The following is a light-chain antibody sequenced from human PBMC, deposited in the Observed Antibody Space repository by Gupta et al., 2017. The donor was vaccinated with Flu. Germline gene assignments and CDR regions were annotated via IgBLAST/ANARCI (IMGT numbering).Light chain of an antibody. J-gene: IGKJ4*01. CDR1: QSVFYSLNNKIY. CDR3: QQYFTLPVT. V-gene: IGKV4-1*01. Sequence: SCKSSQSVFYSLNNKIYLAWYQQKAGQPPNLLIYWASTRESGVPDRFTGSGSGTDSTLTISSLQAEDVAVYYCQQYFTLPVTFGGGTKVEI. CDR2: WAS.